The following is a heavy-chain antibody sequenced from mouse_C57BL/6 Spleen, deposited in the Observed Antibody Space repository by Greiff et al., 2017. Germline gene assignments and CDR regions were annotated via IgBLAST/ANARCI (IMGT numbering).Heavy chain of an antibody. Sequence: QVQLQQSGAELVRPGASVTLSCKASGYTFTDYEMHWVKQTPVHGLEWIGAIDPETGGTAYNQKFKGKAILTADKSSSTAYMELRSLTSEDSAVYYCTRLGDWNYFDDWGQGTTLTVSS. CDR2: IDPETGGT. V-gene: IGHV1-15*01. J-gene: IGHJ2*01. CDR1: GYTFTDYE. D-gene: IGHD3-3*01. CDR3: TRLGDWNYFDD.